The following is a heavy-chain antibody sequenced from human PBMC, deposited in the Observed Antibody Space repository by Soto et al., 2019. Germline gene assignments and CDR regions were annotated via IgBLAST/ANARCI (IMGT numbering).Heavy chain of an antibody. Sequence: SETLSLTCAVSGGSISSGGYSWSWIRQPPGKGLEWIGSIYYSGSTSYNTSLQSRVTMSVDTSKNQLSLKVISVTAADTAVYYCARLHCISPICVPLDPWGQGTLVTVSS. CDR1: GGSISSGGYS. CDR3: ARLHCISPICVPLDP. D-gene: IGHD2-2*01. J-gene: IGHJ5*02. CDR2: IYYSGST. V-gene: IGHV4-30-2*03.